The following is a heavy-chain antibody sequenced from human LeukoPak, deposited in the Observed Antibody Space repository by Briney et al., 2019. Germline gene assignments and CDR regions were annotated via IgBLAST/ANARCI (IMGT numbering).Heavy chain of an antibody. J-gene: IGHJ4*02. CDR3: ASAPNENYFDF. CDR2: FTSDGNSM. Sequence: GGSLRLSCAASGFTLSSYTMYWVRQAPGRGLVWVARFTSDGNSMTYADFVKGRFTVSRDIAKNTLYLQLNSLTAEDTAVYYCASAPNENYFDFWGQGTLVTVS. CDR1: GFTLSSYT. V-gene: IGHV3-74*01.